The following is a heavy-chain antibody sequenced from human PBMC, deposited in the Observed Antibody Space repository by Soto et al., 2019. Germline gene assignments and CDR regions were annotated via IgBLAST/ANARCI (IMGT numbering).Heavy chain of an antibody. D-gene: IGHD3-9*01. J-gene: IGHJ4*02. CDR2: IYSGGST. CDR3: ARELRDYYFDY. V-gene: IGHV3-66*01. Sequence: GGSLRLSCAASGFTVSSNYMSWVRQAPGKGLEWVSVIYSGGSTYYADSVKGRFTISRDNSKNTLYLQMNSLRAEDTAVYYCARELRDYYFDYWGQGTLVTVSS. CDR1: GFTVSSNY.